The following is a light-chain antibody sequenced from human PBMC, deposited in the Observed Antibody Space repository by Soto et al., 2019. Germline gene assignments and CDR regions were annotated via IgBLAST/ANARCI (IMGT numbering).Light chain of an antibody. Sequence: EIVLTQSPGTLSLSPGERATLSCRASQSVSSSYLAWYQQTPGQAPRLLIYGASSRATGIPDRFSGSGSGIDFTLTINRLELEDFAVYYCHQYGSSPYTFGQGTKLEI. CDR2: GAS. CDR1: QSVSSSY. J-gene: IGKJ2*01. CDR3: HQYGSSPYT. V-gene: IGKV3-20*01.